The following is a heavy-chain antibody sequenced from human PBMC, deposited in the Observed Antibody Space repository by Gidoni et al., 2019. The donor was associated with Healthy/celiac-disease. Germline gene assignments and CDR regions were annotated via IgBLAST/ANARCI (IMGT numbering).Heavy chain of an antibody. CDR3: ARFRRIVVVNDWYFDL. CDR1: GFTFSGYY. J-gene: IGHJ2*01. Sequence: QVQLVESGGGLVKPGGSLRLSCSASGFTFSGYYMSWIRQAPGKGLEWVSYISSSGSTIYYADSVKGRFTISRDNAKNSLYLQRNSLRAEDTAVYYCARFRRIVVVNDWYFDLWGRGTLVTVSS. CDR2: ISSSGSTI. D-gene: IGHD3-22*01. V-gene: IGHV3-11*01.